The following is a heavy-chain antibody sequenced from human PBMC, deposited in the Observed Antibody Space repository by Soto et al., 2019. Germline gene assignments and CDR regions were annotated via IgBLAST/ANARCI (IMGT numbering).Heavy chain of an antibody. V-gene: IGHV4-31*03. CDR3: ARDSGGNSENYYGLDV. CDR1: GVSVSSGDYY. D-gene: IGHD1-1*01. Sequence: QVQLQESGPGLVKPSQTLSLSCYVYGVSVSSGDYYWSWIRQHAGGGLEWIGYIDRSGSTYYKPSLRGRVIMSVDTSTNQISLRLLSVTAADTAMYFCARDSGGNSENYYGLDVWGHGTTVTVSS. CDR2: IDRSGST. J-gene: IGHJ6*02.